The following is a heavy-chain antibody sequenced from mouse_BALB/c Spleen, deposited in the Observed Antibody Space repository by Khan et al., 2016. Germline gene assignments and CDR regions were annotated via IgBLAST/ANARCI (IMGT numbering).Heavy chain of an antibody. J-gene: IGHJ3*01. CDR3: ARSSNWYGFSY. CDR1: GYSITSDYA. D-gene: IGHD4-1*01. Sequence: EVQLQESGPGLVKPSQSLSLTCTVSGYSITSDYAWNWIRQFPGNKLEWMGYITYRGSTAYNPSLKSRISLTRDTSKNQFFLQLTSVTTEDTATXYFARSSNWYGFSYWGQGTLVTVSA. V-gene: IGHV3-2*02. CDR2: ITYRGST.